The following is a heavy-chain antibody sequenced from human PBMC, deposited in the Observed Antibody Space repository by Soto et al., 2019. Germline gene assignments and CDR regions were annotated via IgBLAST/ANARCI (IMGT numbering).Heavy chain of an antibody. V-gene: IGHV4-4*07. D-gene: IGHD3-3*01. J-gene: IGHJ4*02. CDR2: IYTRGST. CDR1: GGSISSYY. CDR3: AREALATYDFWSGYYTGYFDY. Sequence: SETLSLTCTVSGGSISSYYWSWIRQPAGKGLEWIGRIYTRGSTNYNPSLKSRVTMSVDTSKNQSSLKLSSVTAADTAVYYCAREALATYDFWSGYYTGYFDYWGQGTLVTVSS.